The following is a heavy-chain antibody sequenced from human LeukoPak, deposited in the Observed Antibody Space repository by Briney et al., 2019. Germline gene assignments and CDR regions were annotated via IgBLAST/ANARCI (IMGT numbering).Heavy chain of an antibody. CDR3: ARTEAFCSDTSCSNWFDP. D-gene: IGHD2-2*01. V-gene: IGHV4-34*01. J-gene: IGHJ5*02. CDR1: GGSFSGYY. Sequence: SETLSLTCAVYGGSFSGYYWSWIRQPPGKGLEWIGEIHHSGSTNYNPSLKSRVTMSVGKSKNQFSLKLSSVTAADTAVYYCARTEAFCSDTSCSNWFDPWGQGTLVTVSS. CDR2: IHHSGST.